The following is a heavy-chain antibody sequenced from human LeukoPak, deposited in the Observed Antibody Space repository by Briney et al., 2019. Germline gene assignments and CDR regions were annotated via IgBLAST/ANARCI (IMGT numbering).Heavy chain of an antibody. Sequence: SQTLSLTCAISGDSVSSNSAAWNWIRQSPSRCLEWLGRTYYRSKWYNDYAVSVKSRITINPDTSKNQFSLQLNSVTPEDTAVYYCARFAGGYDHGLYYYYGMDVWGQGTTVTVSS. D-gene: IGHD5-12*01. CDR3: ARFAGGYDHGLYYYYGMDV. CDR1: GDSVSSNSAA. CDR2: TYYRSKWYN. V-gene: IGHV6-1*01. J-gene: IGHJ6*02.